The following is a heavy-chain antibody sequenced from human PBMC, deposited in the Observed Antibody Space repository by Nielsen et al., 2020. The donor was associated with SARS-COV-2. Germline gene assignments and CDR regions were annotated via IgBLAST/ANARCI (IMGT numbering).Heavy chain of an antibody. CDR1: GFTFSRHW. V-gene: IGHV3-74*01. CDR2: INSDGSST. D-gene: IGHD3-16*01. Sequence: GESLKISCAASGFTFSRHWMHWVRQAPGKGLVWVSRINSDGSSTSYADSVKSRFTISRDNAKNTLYLQTNSLRAEDTAVYYCVRGLQVPNGLAHRWGQGTLVTVSS. J-gene: IGHJ4*02. CDR3: VRGLQVPNGLAHR.